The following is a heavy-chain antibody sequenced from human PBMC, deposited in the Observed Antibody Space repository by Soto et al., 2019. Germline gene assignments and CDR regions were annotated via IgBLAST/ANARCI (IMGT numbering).Heavy chain of an antibody. CDR1: GGSFSSSSYY. Sequence: QLQLQESGPGLVKTSETLSLTCTVSGGSFSSSSYYWGWVRQPPGKGLEWIGSVYYSGSTYYNPSLASRVTISVDKSKNQFSLKLMSLSAADTAVYYCGRLEGLATISYYFDYWGQGALVTVSS. V-gene: IGHV4-39*01. CDR2: VYYSGST. J-gene: IGHJ4*02. D-gene: IGHD3-9*01. CDR3: GRLEGLATISYYFDY.